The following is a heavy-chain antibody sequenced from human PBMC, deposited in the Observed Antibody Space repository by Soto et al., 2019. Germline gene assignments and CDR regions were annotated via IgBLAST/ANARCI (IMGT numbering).Heavy chain of an antibody. CDR3: ARAISSLDFYYYMDV. CDR2: IYYSGST. Sequence: LVTKRLRRSVSWGYISNHYWSWIRQNTGKGLEWIGYIYYSGSTYYNPSLKSRVTISVDTPKNQFSLKLSSVTAADTAVYYCARAISSLDFYYYMDVWGKGTTVTVSS. D-gene: IGHD3-3*01. J-gene: IGHJ6*03. CDR1: WGYISNHY. V-gene: IGHV4-59*11.